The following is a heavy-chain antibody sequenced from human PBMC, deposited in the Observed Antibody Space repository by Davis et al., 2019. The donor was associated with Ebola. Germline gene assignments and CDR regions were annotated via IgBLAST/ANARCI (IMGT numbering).Heavy chain of an antibody. Sequence: GESLKISCNASGYGFTNYWIGWVRQMPGKGLEWVGVIYPGDSDTRYSPSFQGHVTISADKSISTVFLQWSSLKASDTAMYYCARQRFGVIMGNAFDIWGPGTMVTVSS. J-gene: IGHJ3*02. CDR2: IYPGDSDT. D-gene: IGHD3-3*01. CDR1: GYGFTNYW. CDR3: ARQRFGVIMGNAFDI. V-gene: IGHV5-51*01.